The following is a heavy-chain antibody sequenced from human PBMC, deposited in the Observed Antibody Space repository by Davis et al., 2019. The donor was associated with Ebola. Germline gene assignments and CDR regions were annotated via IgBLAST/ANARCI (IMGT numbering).Heavy chain of an antibody. CDR1: GFTFSSYT. CDR3: AKGGGQWLAYYFDY. Sequence: PGGSLRLSCAASGFTFSSYTMNWVRQAPGKGLEWVSAISGSGGSTYYTDSVKGRFTISRDNSKNTLYLQMNSLRAEDTAVYYCAKGGGQWLAYYFDYWGQGTLVTVSS. J-gene: IGHJ4*02. D-gene: IGHD6-19*01. CDR2: ISGSGGST. V-gene: IGHV3-23*01.